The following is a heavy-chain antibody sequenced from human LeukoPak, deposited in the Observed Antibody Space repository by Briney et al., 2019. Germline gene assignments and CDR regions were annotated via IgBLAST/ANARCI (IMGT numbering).Heavy chain of an antibody. D-gene: IGHD6-13*01. CDR1: GYTFTSYD. Sequence: ASVKVSCKASGYTFTSYDINWVRQATGQGLEWMGWMNPNSGNTGYAQKFQGRVTITRNTSISTAYMELSSLRSEDTAVYYCARDELGSIAAAGTREDWFDPWGQGTLVTVSS. J-gene: IGHJ5*02. V-gene: IGHV1-8*03. CDR2: MNPNSGNT. CDR3: ARDELGSIAAAGTREDWFDP.